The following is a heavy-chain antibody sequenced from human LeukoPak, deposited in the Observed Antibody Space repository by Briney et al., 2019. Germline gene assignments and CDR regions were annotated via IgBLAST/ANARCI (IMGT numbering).Heavy chain of an antibody. Sequence: GPSLRLSCPASGFTFSSYSMNSARHAPGKWLEWVSSISSTSSYIYYVDSVKGRFTISRDNAKNSLYLQMNSLRAEDTAVYYCARSDRGNTAMDLDYWGQGALVTVSS. D-gene: IGHD5-18*01. CDR2: ISSTSSYI. J-gene: IGHJ4*02. V-gene: IGHV3-21*01. CDR3: ARSDRGNTAMDLDY. CDR1: GFTFSSYS.